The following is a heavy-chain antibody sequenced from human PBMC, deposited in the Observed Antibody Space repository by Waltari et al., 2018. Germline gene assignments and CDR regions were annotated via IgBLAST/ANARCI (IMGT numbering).Heavy chain of an antibody. V-gene: IGHV3-30*02. Sequence: QVQLVESGGGVVQPGGSLRLSCAASGFTFSSYGMHWVRPAPGKGLEWVAFIRYDGSNKYYADSVKGRFTISRDNSKNTLYLQMNSLRAEDTAVYYCAKAPPITMIVWFDPWGQGTLVTVSS. CDR2: IRYDGSNK. D-gene: IGHD3-22*01. CDR3: AKAPPITMIVWFDP. J-gene: IGHJ5*02. CDR1: GFTFSSYG.